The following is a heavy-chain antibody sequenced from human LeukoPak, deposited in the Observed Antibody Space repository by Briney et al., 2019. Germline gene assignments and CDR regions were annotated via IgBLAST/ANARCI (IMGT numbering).Heavy chain of an antibody. D-gene: IGHD2-15*01. CDR1: GYTFTGYY. CDR2: INPNSGGT. CDR3: ARDEGYCSGGSCHDSVYFDY. V-gene: IGHV1-2*02. Sequence: ASVKVSCKASGYTFTGYYMHWVRQAPGQGLEWMGWINPNSGGTNYAQKFQGRVTMTRDTSISTAYMELSRLRSDDTAVYYCARDEGYCSGGSCHDSVYFDYWGQGTLVTVSS. J-gene: IGHJ4*02.